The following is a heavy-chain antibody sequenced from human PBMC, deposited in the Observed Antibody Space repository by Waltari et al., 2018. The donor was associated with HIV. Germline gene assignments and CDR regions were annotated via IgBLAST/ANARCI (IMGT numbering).Heavy chain of an antibody. D-gene: IGHD3-10*01. CDR3: ARAILWNVGEGFDAFNV. CDR2: VSATGIK. Sequence: LQESGPGLVAPTDTLSLTCTVSGGSIRTYSWNWIRQTPGQGLQWIGLVSATGIKNYNPSLRNRVNMSLDTANNLFSLNLTSVTAADTALYYWARAILWNVGEGFDAFNVWGQGTRVIVSS. CDR1: GGSIRTYS. V-gene: IGHV4-59*07. J-gene: IGHJ3*01.